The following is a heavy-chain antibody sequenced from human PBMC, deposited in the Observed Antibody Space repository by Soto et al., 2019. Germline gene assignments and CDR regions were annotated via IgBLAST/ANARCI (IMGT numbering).Heavy chain of an antibody. CDR3: ARVGGLAARTFDY. J-gene: IGHJ4*02. D-gene: IGHD6-6*01. CDR2: IFYSRTT. V-gene: IGHV4-31*03. Sequence: PSETLSLTCSVSGGSINSGGYYWTWIRQHPGKGLEWIGYIFYSRTTSYNPSLKSRVTISGDTSKNQFSLTLRSVTAADSAVYYCARVGGLAARTFDYWGPGTLVTVSS. CDR1: GGSINSGGYY.